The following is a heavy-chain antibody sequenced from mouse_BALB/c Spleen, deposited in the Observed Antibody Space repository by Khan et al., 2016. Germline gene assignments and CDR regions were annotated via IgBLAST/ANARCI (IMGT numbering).Heavy chain of an antibody. Sequence: EVKLLESGGGLVQPGGSLKLSCAASGFDFSRYWMSWVRQAPGKGLEWIGEINPDSSTINYTPSLKDKFIISRDNAKNTLYLQMSKVRSEDTALYYCAREKGGDCYAMDYWGQGTSVTVSS. J-gene: IGHJ4*01. V-gene: IGHV4-1*02. CDR2: INPDSSTI. CDR3: AREKGGDCYAMDY. CDR1: GFDFSRYW. D-gene: IGHD1-1*02.